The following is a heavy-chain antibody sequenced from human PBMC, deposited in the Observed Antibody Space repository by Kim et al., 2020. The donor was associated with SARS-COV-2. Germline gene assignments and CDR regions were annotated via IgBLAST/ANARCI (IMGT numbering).Heavy chain of an antibody. D-gene: IGHD6-13*01. V-gene: IGHV5-51*01. J-gene: IGHJ4*02. Sequence: RYSPSFQGQVTISADKSISTAYLQWSSLKASDTAMYYCARQGYSSSSFDYGGQGTLVTVSS. CDR3: ARQGYSSSSFDY.